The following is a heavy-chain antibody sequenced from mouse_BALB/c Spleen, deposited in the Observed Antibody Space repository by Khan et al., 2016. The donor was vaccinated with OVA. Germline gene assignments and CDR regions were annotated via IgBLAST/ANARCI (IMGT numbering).Heavy chain of an antibody. D-gene: IGHD1-1*01. V-gene: IGHV1-7*01. J-gene: IGHJ2*01. CDR1: GYTFINYW. Sequence: VQLQESGAELAKPGASVKMSCKASGYTFINYWILWVKQRPGQGLEWIGYINPSTGYTEYNQNFKDKATLTADKSSSTAYMQLSSLTSEDSAVYYCARRGLRWDFAYWGQGTTLTVSS. CDR2: INPSTGYT. CDR3: ARRGLRWDFAY.